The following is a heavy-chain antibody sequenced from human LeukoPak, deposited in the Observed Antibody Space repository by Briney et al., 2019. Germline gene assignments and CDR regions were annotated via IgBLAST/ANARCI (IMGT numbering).Heavy chain of an antibody. D-gene: IGHD3-22*01. CDR3: AKEGPRIDYYDTSGCGY. CDR2: IRYDGSNK. CDR1: RFTFSSYG. J-gene: IGHJ4*02. V-gene: IGHV3-30*02. Sequence: GGSLRLSCAASRFTFSSYGMHWVRQAPGKGLEWVAFIRYDGSNKYYADSVKGRFTISRDNSKNTLYLQMNSLRAEDTAVYYCAKEGPRIDYYDTSGCGYWGQGILVTVSS.